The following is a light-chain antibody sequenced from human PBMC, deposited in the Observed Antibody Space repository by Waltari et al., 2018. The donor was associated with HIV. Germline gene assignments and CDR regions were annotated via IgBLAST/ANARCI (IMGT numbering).Light chain of an antibody. J-gene: IGKJ2*01. V-gene: IGKV1-39*01. CDR3: QQSDSFPYT. Sequence: DIQMTQSPSPLSASVGDTVVISCRASQSITYFLNWYQLKPGKAPALLIYGASSLQSGVPSRFVGSGSGTDFTLTIKNLQPGDFATYFCQQSDSFPYTFGPGTKLDI. CDR1: QSITYF. CDR2: GAS.